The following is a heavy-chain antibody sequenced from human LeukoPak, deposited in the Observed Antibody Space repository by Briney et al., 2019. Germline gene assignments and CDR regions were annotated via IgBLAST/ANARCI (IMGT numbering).Heavy chain of an antibody. Sequence: PSETLSLTCTVSGGSISSSNYYWSWIRLPPGKGLEWIGYIYYSGSTNYNPSLKSRVTISVDTSKNQFSLRLSSVTAADTAVYYCARDRTGNNWFDPWGQGTLVTVSS. J-gene: IGHJ5*02. CDR1: GGSISSSNYY. D-gene: IGHD1-1*01. V-gene: IGHV4-61*01. CDR3: ARDRTGNNWFDP. CDR2: IYYSGST.